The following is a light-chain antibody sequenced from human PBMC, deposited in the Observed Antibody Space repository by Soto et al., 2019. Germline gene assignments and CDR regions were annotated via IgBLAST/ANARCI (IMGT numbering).Light chain of an antibody. CDR2: DAS. CDR1: QSVSSY. V-gene: IGKV3-11*01. CDR3: QQRNYWQVT. J-gene: IGKJ5*01. Sequence: EIVLTQSPATLSLSPGEIATLSFRASQSVSSYLAWYQQKPGQAPRLLIYDASNRATGIPARFSGSGSGTDFTLTISSLEPEDFAIYYCQQRNYWQVTFGQGTRLEI.